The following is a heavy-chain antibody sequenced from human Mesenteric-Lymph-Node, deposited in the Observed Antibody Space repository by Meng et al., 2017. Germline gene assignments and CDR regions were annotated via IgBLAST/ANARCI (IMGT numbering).Heavy chain of an antibody. CDR3: ARDYWGSLDY. V-gene: IGHV1-2*06. Sequence: QMHRVQSGAEVTKPGAPVKVSCKASGYSFTDYRIHWLRQAPGQGLEWVGRINPNSGGTNYARKFKGRVTITRDTSISTAYMELSRLRSDDTAVYYCARDYWGSLDYWGQGILVTVSS. J-gene: IGHJ4*02. CDR1: GYSFTDYR. D-gene: IGHD7-27*01. CDR2: INPNSGGT.